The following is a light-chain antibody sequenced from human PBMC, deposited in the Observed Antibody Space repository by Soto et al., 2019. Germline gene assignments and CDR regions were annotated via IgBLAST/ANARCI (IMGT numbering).Light chain of an antibody. CDR3: SSYTSSSTYV. V-gene: IGLV2-14*01. Sequence: VLTQPASVSGSPGQSITISCTGTSSDVGGYNYVSWYQQHPGKAPKLMIYDVSNRPSGVSNRFSGSKSGNTASLTISGLQAEDEADYYCSSYTSSSTYVFGTRTKVTVL. CDR1: SSDVGGYNY. J-gene: IGLJ1*01. CDR2: DVS.